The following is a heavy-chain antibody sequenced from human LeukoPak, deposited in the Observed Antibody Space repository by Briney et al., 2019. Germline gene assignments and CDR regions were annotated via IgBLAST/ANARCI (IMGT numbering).Heavy chain of an antibody. Sequence: SETLSLTCTVSDYSISTDYYWGWIRQPPGKGLEWIGSINHSGSTYYNPSLRSRVTISVDTSKNHFSLKLSSVTAADTAVYYCARGPTYQPIDYWGQGTLVTVSS. J-gene: IGHJ4*02. V-gene: IGHV4-38-2*02. CDR2: INHSGST. D-gene: IGHD2-2*01. CDR3: ARGPTYQPIDY. CDR1: DYSISTDYY.